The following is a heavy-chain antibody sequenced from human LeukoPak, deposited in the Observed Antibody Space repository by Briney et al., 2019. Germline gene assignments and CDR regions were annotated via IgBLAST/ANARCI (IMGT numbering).Heavy chain of an antibody. CDR1: GFTFSSYA. V-gene: IGHV3-30-3*01. CDR3: ARVIGLVDYFDY. J-gene: IGHJ4*02. D-gene: IGHD2/OR15-2a*01. CDR2: ISYDGGNK. Sequence: GGSLRLSCAASGFTFSSYAMHWVRQAPGKGLEWEAVISYDGGNKYYADSVKGRFTISRDNSKNTLYLQMNSLRAEDTAVYYCARVIGLVDYFDYWSQGTLVTVSS.